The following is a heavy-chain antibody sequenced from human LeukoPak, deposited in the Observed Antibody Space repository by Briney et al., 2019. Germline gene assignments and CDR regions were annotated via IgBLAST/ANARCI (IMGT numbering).Heavy chain of an antibody. V-gene: IGHV4-59*08. CDR3: VRRDTGWNYFDY. Sequence: SETLSLTCAVSGGSINSHYWGWIRQPPGKGLQWIGDIYYTGKNNYNPSLKSRVTISLDTSQDHLSLNLTSVLAADTAIYYCVRRDTGWNYFDYWGQGILVTVSS. CDR1: GGSINSHY. J-gene: IGHJ4*02. CDR2: IYYTGKN. D-gene: IGHD6-19*01.